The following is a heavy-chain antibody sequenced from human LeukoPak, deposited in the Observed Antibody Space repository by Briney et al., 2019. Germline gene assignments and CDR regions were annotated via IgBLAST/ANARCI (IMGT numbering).Heavy chain of an antibody. CDR1: GYSFTSYW. V-gene: IGHV5-51*01. J-gene: IGHJ6*02. CDR2: IYPGDSDT. Sequence: GESLKISCKGSGYSFTSYWIGWVRQVPGKGLECMGIIYPGDSDTRYSPSFQGQVTISADKSISTAYLQWSSLKASDTAMYYCARHCSGGNCYYYGMDVWGQGTTVTVSS. CDR3: ARHCSGGNCYYYGMDV. D-gene: IGHD2-15*01.